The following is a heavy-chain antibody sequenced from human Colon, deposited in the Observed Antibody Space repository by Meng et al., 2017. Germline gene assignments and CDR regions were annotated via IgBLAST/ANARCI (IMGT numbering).Heavy chain of an antibody. V-gene: IGHV4-61*01. D-gene: IGHD4-17*01. CDR1: GDSVSSDSHY. CDR3: ARVNGDFDEAWFDP. J-gene: IGHJ5*01. Sequence: SETLSLTCTVSGDSVSSDSHYWSWIRQPPGKGLEWIGYIYYSGATNYNPSLTSRVTMSVDASNNQVSLHLSSVTASDTAVYYCARVNGDFDEAWFDPWGQGTRVTGYS. CDR2: IYYSGAT.